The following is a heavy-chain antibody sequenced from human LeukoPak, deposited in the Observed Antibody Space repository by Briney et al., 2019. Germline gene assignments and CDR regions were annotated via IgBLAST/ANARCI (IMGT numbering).Heavy chain of an antibody. CDR1: GSRFTSYW. Sequence: GASLKISCKGSGSRFTSYWIGWVRRMPGKGLEGMGIIYPGDSNTIYSPSFQGQVTISGDKSINTAYLQWSSLKASDTAMYYCGRQGRGANTGRDFDYWGQGTLVTVSS. J-gene: IGHJ4*02. V-gene: IGHV5-51*01. CDR3: GRQGRGANTGRDFDY. CDR2: IYPGDSNT. D-gene: IGHD3-10*01.